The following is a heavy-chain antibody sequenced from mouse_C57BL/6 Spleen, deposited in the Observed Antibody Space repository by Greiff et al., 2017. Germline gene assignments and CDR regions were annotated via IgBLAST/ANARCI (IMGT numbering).Heavy chain of an antibody. J-gene: IGHJ3*01. CDR1: GFTFSSYG. Sequence: VQLQQSGGDLVKPGGSLKLSCAASGFTFSSYGMSWVRQTPDKRLGWVATISSGGSYTYYPDSVKGRFTISRDNAKNTLYLQMSSLKSEDTAMYYCARHEGTGTTWFAYWGQGTLVTVSA. V-gene: IGHV5-6*01. CDR3: ARHEGTGTTWFAY. CDR2: ISSGGSYT. D-gene: IGHD4-1*01.